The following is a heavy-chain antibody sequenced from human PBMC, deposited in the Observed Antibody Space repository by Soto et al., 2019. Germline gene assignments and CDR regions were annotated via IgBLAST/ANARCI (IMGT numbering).Heavy chain of an antibody. CDR2: IYSGGST. CDR3: ARDSAGTYYYYYGMDV. D-gene: IGHD1-1*01. Sequence: GGSLRLSCAASGFTVSSNYMSWVRQAPGKGLEWVSVIYSGGSTYYADSVKGRFTISRDNSKNTLYLQMNSLRAEDTAVYYCARDSAGTYYYYYGMDVWGQGTTVTVSS. J-gene: IGHJ6*02. CDR1: GFTVSSNY. V-gene: IGHV3-53*01.